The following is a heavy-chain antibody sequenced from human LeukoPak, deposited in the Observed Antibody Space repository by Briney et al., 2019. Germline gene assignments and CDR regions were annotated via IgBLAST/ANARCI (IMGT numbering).Heavy chain of an antibody. CDR1: GFTFSSYG. CDR3: AKDRGLLSWFGELSHFFDH. CDR2: IRYDGSNK. J-gene: IGHJ4*02. V-gene: IGHV3-30*02. D-gene: IGHD3-10*01. Sequence: PGGSLRLSCAASGFTFSSYGMHWVRQAPGKGLEWVAFIRYDGSNKYYADSVKGRFTISRDNSKNTLYLQMNSLRAEDTAVYYCAKDRGLLSWFGELSHFFDHWGQGTLVTVSS.